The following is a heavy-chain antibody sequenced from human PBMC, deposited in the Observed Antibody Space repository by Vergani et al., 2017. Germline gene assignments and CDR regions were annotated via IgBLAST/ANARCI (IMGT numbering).Heavy chain of an antibody. J-gene: IGHJ4*02. CDR1: GFTFSSYG. D-gene: IGHD3-10*01. Sequence: QVQLVESGGGVVQPGRSLRLSCAASGFTFSSYGMHWVRQAPGKGLEWVAVISYDGSNKYYAASVKGRFTISRDNSKNTLYLQMNSLRAEDTAVYYGAKDTLYYSYYLDYWGQGTLVTVSS. CDR2: ISYDGSNK. V-gene: IGHV3-30*18. CDR3: AKDTLYYSYYLDY.